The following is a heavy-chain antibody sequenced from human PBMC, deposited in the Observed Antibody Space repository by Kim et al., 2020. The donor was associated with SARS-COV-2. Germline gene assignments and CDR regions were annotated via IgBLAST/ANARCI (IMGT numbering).Heavy chain of an antibody. V-gene: IGHV5-51*01. CDR2: IYPGDSDT. D-gene: IGHD2-15*01. Sequence: GESLKISCKGSGYSFTSYWIGWVRQMPGKGLEWMGIIYPGDSDTRYSPSFQGQVTISADKSISTAYLQWSSLKASDTAMYYCASSYGAGYCSGGSCSLGFFDIWGQGTMVTVSS. CDR3: ASSYGAGYCSGGSCSLGFFDI. CDR1: GYSFTSYW. J-gene: IGHJ3*02.